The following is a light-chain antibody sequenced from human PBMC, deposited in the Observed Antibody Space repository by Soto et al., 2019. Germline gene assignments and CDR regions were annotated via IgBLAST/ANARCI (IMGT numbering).Light chain of an antibody. J-gene: IGLJ1*01. CDR1: SSDVGAYNY. CDR3: SSYAGSNNYV. CDR2: EVS. Sequence: QSVLTQPPSASGSPGQSVTISCSETSSDVGAYNYLSWYQQHPGKAPKLMIYEVSKRPSGVPDRFSGSKSGNTASLTVSGLQTEDEADYYCSSYAGSNNYVFGTGTKVTVL. V-gene: IGLV2-8*01.